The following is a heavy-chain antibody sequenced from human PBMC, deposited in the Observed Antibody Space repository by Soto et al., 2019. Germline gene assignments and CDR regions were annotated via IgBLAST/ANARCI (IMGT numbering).Heavy chain of an antibody. J-gene: IGHJ2*01. D-gene: IGHD6-25*01. Sequence: EVQLLESGGGLVQPGGSLRLSCAISGFTFSSYAMSWVRQAPGKGLEWVSDISGSGDSTHYADSVKGRFTISRDTSKSTLNLQMNSLRAEDTAIYYCAKSASLSGWYFDLWVRGTLVTVSS. V-gene: IGHV3-23*01. CDR3: AKSASLSGWYFDL. CDR1: GFTFSSYA. CDR2: ISGSGDST.